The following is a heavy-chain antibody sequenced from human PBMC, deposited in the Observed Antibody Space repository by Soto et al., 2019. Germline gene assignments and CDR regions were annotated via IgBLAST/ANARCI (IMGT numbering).Heavy chain of an antibody. CDR3: VRDLADYYDDSNNPYNAFDI. Sequence: QVHLVQSGAGAEVKKPGASVKVSCKASGYTFTNYYMHWVRQAPGQGLEWMGMINPRGGRTTYPRKFQGRVTMTTDTSTSTVYMELSSLRSEDTAVYYCVRDLADYYDDSNNPYNAFDIWGQGTMVTVSS. J-gene: IGHJ3*02. CDR2: INPRGGRT. CDR1: GYTFTNYY. V-gene: IGHV1-46*03. D-gene: IGHD3-22*01.